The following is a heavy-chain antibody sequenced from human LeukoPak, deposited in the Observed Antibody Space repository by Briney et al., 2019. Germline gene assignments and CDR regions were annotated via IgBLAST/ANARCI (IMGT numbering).Heavy chain of an antibody. D-gene: IGHD6-19*01. V-gene: IGHV3-23*01. Sequence: SLRLSSAPSGFTLTSYAISWVPHAPGKGLHFVSAISGGGHRTYYADSVKGRFTISRDNSKNTLYLQMNSMRAEDTAVYYCAKDLSIAVAAANVDYWGQGTLVTVSS. J-gene: IGHJ4*02. CDR1: GFTLTSYA. CDR3: AKDLSIAVAAANVDY. CDR2: ISGGGHRT.